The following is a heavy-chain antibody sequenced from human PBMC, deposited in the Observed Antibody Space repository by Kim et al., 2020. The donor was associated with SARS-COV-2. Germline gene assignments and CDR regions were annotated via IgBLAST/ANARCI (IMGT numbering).Heavy chain of an antibody. CDR1: GYTFIGYY. V-gene: IGHV1-2*02. CDR3: ARVVVITNDAFDI. J-gene: IGHJ3*02. CDR2: INPNSGGT. Sequence: ASVKVSCKASGYTFIGYYMHWVRQAPGQGLEWMGWINPNSGGTNYAQKFQGRVTMTRDTSISTAYMELSRLRSDDTAVYYCARVVVITNDAFDIWGQGTMVTVSS. D-gene: IGHD3-22*01.